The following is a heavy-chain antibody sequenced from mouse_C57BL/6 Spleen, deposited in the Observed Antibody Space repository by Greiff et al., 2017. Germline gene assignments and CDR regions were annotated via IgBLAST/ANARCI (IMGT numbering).Heavy chain of an antibody. CDR3: ARSPYYGSSYDF. CDR2: IYPRSGNT. CDR1: GYTFTSYG. Sequence: QVQLQQSGAELARPGASVKLSCKASGYTFTSYGISWVKQRTGQGLEWIGEIYPRSGNTYYNDKFKGKATLTADKSSSTAYMDLRSLTSEDSAVYSIARSPYYGSSYDFWGQGTTLTVSS. J-gene: IGHJ2*01. D-gene: IGHD1-1*01. V-gene: IGHV1-81*01.